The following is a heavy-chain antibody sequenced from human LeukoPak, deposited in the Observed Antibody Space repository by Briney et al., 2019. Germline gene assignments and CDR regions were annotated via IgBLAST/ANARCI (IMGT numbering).Heavy chain of an antibody. J-gene: IGHJ6*03. V-gene: IGHV3-30*03. CDR2: ISYDGSNK. D-gene: IGHD2-2*01. CDR1: GFTFSSYG. Sequence: PGGSLRLSCAASGFTFSSYGMHWVRQAPGKGLEWVAVISYDGSNKYYADSVKGRFTISRDNAKNSLYLQMNSLRAEDTAVYYCASGVPAAITVNDYYYYMDVWGKGTTVTVSS. CDR3: ASGVPAAITVNDYYYYMDV.